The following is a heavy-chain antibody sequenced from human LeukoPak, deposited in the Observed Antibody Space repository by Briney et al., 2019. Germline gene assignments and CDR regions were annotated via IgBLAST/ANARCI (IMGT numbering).Heavy chain of an antibody. D-gene: IGHD3-9*01. Sequence: SETLSLTCAVYGGSFSGYYWSWIRQPPGKGLEWIGEINHSGSTNYNPSLKSRVTISVDTSKNQFSLKLSSVTAADTAVYYCARHFWVTGYYPHWGQGTLVTVSS. J-gene: IGHJ4*02. V-gene: IGHV4-34*01. CDR2: INHSGST. CDR1: GGSFSGYY. CDR3: ARHFWVTGYYPH.